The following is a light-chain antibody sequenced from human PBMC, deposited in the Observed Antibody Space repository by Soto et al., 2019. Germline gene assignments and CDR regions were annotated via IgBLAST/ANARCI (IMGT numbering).Light chain of an antibody. Sequence: DIQMTQSPTSLSASVGDRVTITCRASEDISSYLAWYQKKPGKVPRPLIFLASSLQSGVPSRFSGSGSGTHCTLIISSLQPEDVATYYCQKYDSAPWTFGQGTKVEIK. J-gene: IGKJ1*01. CDR2: LAS. V-gene: IGKV1-27*01. CDR1: EDISSY. CDR3: QKYDSAPWT.